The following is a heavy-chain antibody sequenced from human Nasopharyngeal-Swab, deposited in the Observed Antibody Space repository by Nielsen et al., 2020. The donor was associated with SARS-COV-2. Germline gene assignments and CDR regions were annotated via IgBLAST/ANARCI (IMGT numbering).Heavy chain of an antibody. Sequence: SETLSLTCTVSGGSVSSENYYWTWIRQPPGKGLEWIGHVYFSGSTVYNPSLKSRVTSLVDMSKNQFSLKLSAVTAADTAVYYCARVTTRQYYDFWSGYADVWGQGTTVTVSS. CDR1: GGSVSSENYY. V-gene: IGHV4-61*01. J-gene: IGHJ6*02. CDR2: VYFSGST. CDR3: ARVTTRQYYDFWSGYADV. D-gene: IGHD3-3*01.